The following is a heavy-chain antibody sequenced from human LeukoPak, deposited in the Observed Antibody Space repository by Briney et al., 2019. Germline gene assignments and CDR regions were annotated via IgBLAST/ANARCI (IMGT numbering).Heavy chain of an antibody. J-gene: IGHJ3*02. Sequence: HPGGSLRLSCAASGFTFSSYAMSWVRQAPGKGLEWVSAISGSGGSTYYADSVTGRFTISRDNSKNTLYLQMNSLRTEDTAVYYCAKEYDILTAYYAFDIWGQGTMVTVSS. V-gene: IGHV3-23*01. CDR3: AKEYDILTAYYAFDI. CDR1: GFTFSSYA. CDR2: ISGSGGST. D-gene: IGHD3-9*01.